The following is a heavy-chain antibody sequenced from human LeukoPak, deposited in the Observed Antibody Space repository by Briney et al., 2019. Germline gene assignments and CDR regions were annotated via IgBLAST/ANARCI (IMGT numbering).Heavy chain of an antibody. J-gene: IGHJ4*02. Sequence: SETLSLTCTVSGGSINSFYWSWIRQPPGKGLEWIGYIYSSGNTNYNPSLKSRVTISVDTSRNQFSLKLSSVTAADTAVYYCARVNVPWFFDYWGQGTLVTVSS. D-gene: IGHD3-22*01. V-gene: IGHV4-59*01. CDR2: IYSSGNT. CDR3: ARVNVPWFFDY. CDR1: GGSINSFY.